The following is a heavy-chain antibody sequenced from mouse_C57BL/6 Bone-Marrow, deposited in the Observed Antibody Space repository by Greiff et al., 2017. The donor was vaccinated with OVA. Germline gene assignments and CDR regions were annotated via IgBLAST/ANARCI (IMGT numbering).Heavy chain of an antibody. CDR3: TRESNSWFAY. Sequence: EVKVVESGEGLVKPGGSLKLSCAASGFTFSSYAMSWVRQTPEKRLEWVAYISSGGDYIYYADTVKGRFTISRDNARNTLYLQMSSLKSEDTAMYYCTRESNSWFAYWGQGTLVTVSA. D-gene: IGHD2-5*01. V-gene: IGHV5-9-1*02. CDR2: ISSGGDYI. J-gene: IGHJ3*01. CDR1: GFTFSSYA.